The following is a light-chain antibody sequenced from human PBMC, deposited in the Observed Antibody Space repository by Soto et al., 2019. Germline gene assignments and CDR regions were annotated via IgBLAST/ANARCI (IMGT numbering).Light chain of an antibody. CDR1: QSLLNSSNNKNY. V-gene: IGKV4-1*01. Sequence: DVVMTQSPDSLAVSLGERATINCKSSQSLLNSSNNKNYLAWYQQKPGQSPELLIYWASTRESGVPDRFSGSGSGTDFTLTISSLQAEDVAVYYCQQFYSTPYTFGQGTKVEIK. CDR2: WAS. CDR3: QQFYSTPYT. J-gene: IGKJ2*01.